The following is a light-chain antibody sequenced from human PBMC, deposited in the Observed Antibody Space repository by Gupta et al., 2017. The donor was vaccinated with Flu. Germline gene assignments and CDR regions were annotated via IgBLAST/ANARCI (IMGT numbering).Light chain of an antibody. CDR3: QQDNSYSRS. V-gene: IGKV1-5*03. Sequence: DIQMTQSPSTLSASVGDRVTITIRASQSISSWLAWYQQKPGKAPKLLIYKASSVESGVPSRFSGSGPGTEFTLTISSRQPDDFATYYFQQDNSYSRSFGQWTKMEIK. CDR2: KAS. J-gene: IGKJ2*03. CDR1: QSISSW.